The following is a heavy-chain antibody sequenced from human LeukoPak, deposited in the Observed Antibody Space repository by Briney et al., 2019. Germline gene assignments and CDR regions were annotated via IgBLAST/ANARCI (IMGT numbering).Heavy chain of an antibody. D-gene: IGHD3-10*01. J-gene: IGHJ4*02. V-gene: IGHV3-23*01. CDR3: VLYYYGSGSYLGVFDY. Sequence: GGSLRLSCAASGFTFYSYAMNWVRQAPGKGLEWVSTISGTDGSTYYADSVKGRFTISRDNTKNTLYLQMNSLRAEDTAVYYCVLYYYGSGSYLGVFDYWGQGTLVTVSS. CDR2: ISGTDGST. CDR1: GFTFYSYA.